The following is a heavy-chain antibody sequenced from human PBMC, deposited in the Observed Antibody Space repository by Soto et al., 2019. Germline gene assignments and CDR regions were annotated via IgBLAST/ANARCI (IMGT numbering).Heavy chain of an antibody. Sequence: PSETLSLTCTVSGGSISSYYWSWIRQPPGKGLEWIGYIYYSGSTNYNPSLKSRVTISVDTSKNQFSLKLTSVTAADTAVYYCARTLLSNTWWFDSWGQGTLVTVSS. J-gene: IGHJ5*01. CDR1: GGSISSYY. V-gene: IGHV4-59*01. D-gene: IGHD6-13*01. CDR3: ARTLLSNTWWFDS. CDR2: IYYSGST.